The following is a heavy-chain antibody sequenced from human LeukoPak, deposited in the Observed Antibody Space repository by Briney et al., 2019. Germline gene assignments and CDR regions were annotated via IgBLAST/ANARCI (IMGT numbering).Heavy chain of an antibody. CDR3: ARRGLVVVPL. D-gene: IGHD2-21*01. V-gene: IGHV4-39*01. CDR1: GGSVSSSESY. CDR2: IYYGGTT. J-gene: IGHJ4*02. Sequence: SETLSLTCTVSGGSVSSSESYWVWVRQPPGKGLEWIGSIYYGGTTYYNPSLKSRVTISADTSKNQFSLEVTSVTAADTAVYYCARRGLVVVPLWGQGTLVTVSS.